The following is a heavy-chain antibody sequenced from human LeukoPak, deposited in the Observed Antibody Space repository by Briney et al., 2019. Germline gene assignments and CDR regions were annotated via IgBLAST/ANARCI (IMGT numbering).Heavy chain of an antibody. J-gene: IGHJ5*02. V-gene: IGHV4-59*08. Sequence: PSETLSLTCTVSGGSISTYYWSWIRQPPGNGLEWIGYVYYSGSTNYNPSLKSRVTISLDTPKNHFSLKLRSVTAADTALYYCARGNLGFGSGSYYWFDPWGQGTLVTVSS. CDR2: VYYSGST. D-gene: IGHD3-10*01. CDR3: ARGNLGFGSGSYYWFDP. CDR1: GGSISTYY.